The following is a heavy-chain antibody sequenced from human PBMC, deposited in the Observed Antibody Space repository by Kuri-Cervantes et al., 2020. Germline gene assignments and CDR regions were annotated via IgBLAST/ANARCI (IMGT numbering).Heavy chain of an antibody. V-gene: IGHV1-46*02. J-gene: IGHJ6*03. CDR3: ARGPKDERFLEWFTPYYMDV. Sequence: ASVKVSCKASGYTFNRYYMHWVRQAPGQGLEWMGIINPSGGSTTYAQKFQGRVTMTRNTSISTAYMELSSLRSEDTAVYYCARGPKDERFLEWFTPYYMDVWGKGTTVTVSS. D-gene: IGHD3-3*01. CDR2: INPSGGST. CDR1: GYTFNRYY.